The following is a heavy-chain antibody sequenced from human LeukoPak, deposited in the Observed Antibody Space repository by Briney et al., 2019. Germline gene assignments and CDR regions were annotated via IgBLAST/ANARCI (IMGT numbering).Heavy chain of an antibody. CDR2: ISAYNGNT. J-gene: IGHJ4*02. CDR1: GYTFTSYG. D-gene: IGHD6-6*01. Sequence: ASVKVSCKASGYTFTSYGISWVRQAPGQGLEWMGWISAYNGNTNYAQKLQGRVTMTTDTSTSTVYMELSSLRSEDTAVYYCAREISSSSLFDYWGQGTLVTVSS. V-gene: IGHV1-18*01. CDR3: AREISSSSLFDY.